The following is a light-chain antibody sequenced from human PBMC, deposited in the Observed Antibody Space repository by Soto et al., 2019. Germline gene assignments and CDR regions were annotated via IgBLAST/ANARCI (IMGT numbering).Light chain of an antibody. CDR2: DAS. CDR1: QDINKY. J-gene: IGKJ4*01. V-gene: IGKV1-33*01. CDR3: QQSENGPLT. Sequence: DIQMTQSPSSLSASVGDRITITCQASQDINKYLNWYQQKLGKAPKLLIYDASNLQRGVPSRLSGSGSGTHFSLSISSLQPEDIATYYCQQSENGPLTFGGGNKVEIK.